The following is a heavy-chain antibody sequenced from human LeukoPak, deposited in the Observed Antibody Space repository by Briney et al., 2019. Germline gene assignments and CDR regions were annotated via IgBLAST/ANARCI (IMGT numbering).Heavy chain of an antibody. D-gene: IGHD6-13*01. J-gene: IGHJ4*02. CDR3: ATWKQELAPIDY. CDR2: SSYSGST. CDR1: GGSISSTSYY. V-gene: IGHV4-39*07. Sequence: SETLSLTCTVSGGSISSTSYYWGWVRQPPRRGLEWIGSSSYSGSTYYNPSLKSRVTISVDTSKNQFSLKLSSVTAADTAVYYCATWKQELAPIDYWGQGILVTVSS.